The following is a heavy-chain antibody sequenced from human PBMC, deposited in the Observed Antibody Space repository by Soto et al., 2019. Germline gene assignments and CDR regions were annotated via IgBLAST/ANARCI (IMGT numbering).Heavy chain of an antibody. V-gene: IGHV3-7*01. CDR3: ATANTPYAFDM. CDR2: INPAGNLQ. CDR1: GLTFSISW. Sequence: VQLVESGGGLVQPGESLRLSCTASGLTFSISWMTWVRQAPGGGLEWVSNINPAGNLQHYADSVKERFTISRDNAKKSLFLQMSGLRVEDTAVYYCATANTPYAFDMWGQGTMVTVSS. J-gene: IGHJ3*02.